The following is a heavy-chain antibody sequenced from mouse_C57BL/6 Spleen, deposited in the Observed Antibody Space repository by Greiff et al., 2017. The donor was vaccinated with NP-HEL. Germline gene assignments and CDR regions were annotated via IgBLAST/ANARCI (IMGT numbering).Heavy chain of an antibody. Sequence: QVQLQQPGTELVKPGASVKLSCKASGYTFTSYWMHWVKQRPGQGLEWIGNINPSNGGTNYNEKFKSKATLTVDKSSSTAYMQLSSLTSEDSAVYYCARPRGYDYDEGNWFAYWGQGTLVTVSA. CDR1: GYTFTSYW. D-gene: IGHD2-4*01. V-gene: IGHV1-53*01. J-gene: IGHJ3*01. CDR3: ARPRGYDYDEGNWFAY. CDR2: INPSNGGT.